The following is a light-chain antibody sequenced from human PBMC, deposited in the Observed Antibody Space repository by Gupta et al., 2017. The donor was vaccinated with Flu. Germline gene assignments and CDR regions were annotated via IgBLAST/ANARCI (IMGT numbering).Light chain of an antibody. J-gene: IGKJ1*01. Sequence: PSSLSASVGDRVTITCRASQNITTYLNWYQQKPGKAPNLLIHAASRLQSGVPSRFSGSGSGTDFTLTISSLQPEDFATYYCQQRDTTPRTFGQGTKVEI. V-gene: IGKV1-39*01. CDR1: QNITTY. CDR2: AAS. CDR3: QQRDTTPRT.